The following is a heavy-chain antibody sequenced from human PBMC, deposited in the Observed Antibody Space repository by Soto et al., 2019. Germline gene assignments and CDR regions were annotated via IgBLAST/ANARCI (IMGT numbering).Heavy chain of an antibody. CDR1: GDSISSAHW. Sequence: QVQLQESGPGLVKPSGTLSLTCAVSGDSISSAHWWSWVRQPPGMGLEWIGEAYQSGNGNYNPSLKSPVDISLDKSKNQFSLNLSSVTAADTAVYYCVSYSSSFWYFDLWGRGTLVTVSS. V-gene: IGHV4-4*02. D-gene: IGHD6-6*01. CDR2: AYQSGNG. CDR3: VSYSSSFWYFDL. J-gene: IGHJ2*01.